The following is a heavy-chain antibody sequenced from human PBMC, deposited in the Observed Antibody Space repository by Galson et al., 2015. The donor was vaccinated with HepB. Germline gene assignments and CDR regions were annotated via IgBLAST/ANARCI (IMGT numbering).Heavy chain of an antibody. CDR1: GFTFSSYA. J-gene: IGHJ2*01. CDR3: AREGSGIAAADPYWYFDL. V-gene: IGHV3-30*04. Sequence: SLRLSCAASGFTFSSYAMHWVRQAPGKGLEWVAVISYDGSNKYYADSVKGRFTISRDNSKNTLYLQMNSLRAEDTAVYYCAREGSGIAAADPYWYFDLWGRGTLVTVSS. D-gene: IGHD6-13*01. CDR2: ISYDGSNK.